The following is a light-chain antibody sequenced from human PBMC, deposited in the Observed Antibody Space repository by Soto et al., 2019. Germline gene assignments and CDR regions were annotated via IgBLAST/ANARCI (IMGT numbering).Light chain of an antibody. J-gene: IGKJ1*01. Sequence: EIVLTQSPGTLSLSPGERATLSCRASQSVSSNLAWYQQKPDQAPRLLIYGASTRATGIPARFSGSGSGTEFTLTISSLQSEDFAVYYCQQYNNWPPKTFGQGTKVDIK. CDR2: GAS. CDR1: QSVSSN. CDR3: QQYNNWPPKT. V-gene: IGKV3-15*01.